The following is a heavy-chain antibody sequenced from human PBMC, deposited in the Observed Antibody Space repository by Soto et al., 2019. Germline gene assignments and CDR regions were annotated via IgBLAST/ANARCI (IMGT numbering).Heavy chain of an antibody. CDR3: ARDLDSITMVRGVMNYGMDV. D-gene: IGHD3-10*01. Sequence: PSETLSLTFTVSGGSISSGDYYWSWIRPPPGKGLEWIGYIYYSGSTYYNPSLKSRVTISVDTSKNQFSLKLSSVTAADTAVYYCARDLDSITMVRGVMNYGMDVWGQGTTVTVSS. J-gene: IGHJ6*02. CDR2: IYYSGST. CDR1: GGSISSGDYY. V-gene: IGHV4-30-4*01.